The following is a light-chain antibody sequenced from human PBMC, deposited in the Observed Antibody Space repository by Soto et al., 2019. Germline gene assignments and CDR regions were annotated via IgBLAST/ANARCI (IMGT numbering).Light chain of an antibody. V-gene: IGLV2-14*01. J-gene: IGLJ2*01. CDR2: EVS. CDR1: SSDVGGYNY. Sequence: QSALTQPASVSGSHGQSITISCTGTSSDVGGYNYVSWYQQHPGKAPKLMIYEVSNRPSGVSNRFSGSKSGNTASLTISGLQAEDEAAYYCSSYTSSSTLVVFGGGNKLTVL. CDR3: SSYTSSSTLVV.